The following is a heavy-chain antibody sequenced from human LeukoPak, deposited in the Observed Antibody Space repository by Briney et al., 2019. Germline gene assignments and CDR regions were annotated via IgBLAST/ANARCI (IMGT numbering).Heavy chain of an antibody. CDR1: GFTFSDSS. J-gene: IGHJ6*02. Sequence: PGGSLRLSCAASGFTFSDSSMNWVRQAPGKGLVWVSRINSDGSSTSYADSVKGRFTISRDNAKNTLYLQMNSLRAEDTAVYYCARRPYCGGDCYSGPFVPDYYGMDVWGQGTTVTVSS. D-gene: IGHD2-21*02. CDR2: INSDGSST. CDR3: ARRPYCGGDCYSGPFVPDYYGMDV. V-gene: IGHV3-74*01.